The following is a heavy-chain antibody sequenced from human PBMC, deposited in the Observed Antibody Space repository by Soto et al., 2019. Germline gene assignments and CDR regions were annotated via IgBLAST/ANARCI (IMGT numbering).Heavy chain of an antibody. CDR3: AKDRDVGSSTSCTFDY. V-gene: IGHV3-9*01. D-gene: IGHD2-2*01. CDR2: ISWNSGSI. J-gene: IGHJ4*02. CDR1: GFTFDDYA. Sequence: PGGSLRLSCAASGFTFDDYAMHWVRQAPGKGLEWVSGISWNSGSIGYADSVKGRFTISRDNAKNSLYLQMNSLRAEDTALYYCAKDRDVGSSTSCTFDYWGQGTLVTVSS.